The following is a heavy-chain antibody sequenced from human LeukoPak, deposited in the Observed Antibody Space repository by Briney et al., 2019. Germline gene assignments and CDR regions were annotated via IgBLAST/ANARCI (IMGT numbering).Heavy chain of an antibody. CDR1: GYTFTGYY. J-gene: IGHJ4*02. CDR3: ARGSPDYYDSSGYYYPLIGY. CDR2: INPNSGGT. D-gene: IGHD3-22*01. V-gene: IGHV1-2*02. Sequence: ASVKVSCKASGYTFTGYYMHWVRQAPGQGLEWMGWINPNSGGTNYAQKFQGRVTMTRDTSISTAYMELSRLRSDDTAVYYCARGSPDYYDSSGYYYPLIGYWGQGTLVTVSS.